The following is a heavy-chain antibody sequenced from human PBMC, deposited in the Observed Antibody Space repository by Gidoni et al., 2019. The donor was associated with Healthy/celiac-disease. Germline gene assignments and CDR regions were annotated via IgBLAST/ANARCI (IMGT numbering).Heavy chain of an antibody. CDR3: ARDLNSSGYLDY. Sequence: EVQLVESGGGLVKPGGSLRLSCAASGFTFSSYSMNWVRQAPGKGLEWVSSISSSSSYIYYADSVKGRFTISRDNAKNSLYLQMNSLRAEDTAVYYCARDLNSSGYLDYWGQGTLVTVSS. D-gene: IGHD3-22*01. CDR1: GFTFSSYS. V-gene: IGHV3-21*01. J-gene: IGHJ4*02. CDR2: ISSSSSYI.